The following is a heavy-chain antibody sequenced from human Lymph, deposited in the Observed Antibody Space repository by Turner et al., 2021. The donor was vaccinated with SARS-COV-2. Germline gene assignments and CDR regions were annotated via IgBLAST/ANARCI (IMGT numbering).Heavy chain of an antibody. Sequence: QVQLVESGGGGVQPGRSLRLSCAVSRFTFSTYAMHWVRQAPGKGLEWVALISSDGNNKYYAASVKGRITISRDNSKNTLYLQMNSLRTEDAAVYYCARDFGGYLGYWGQGTLVTVSS. CDR3: ARDFGGYLGY. CDR1: RFTFSTYA. D-gene: IGHD3-16*01. J-gene: IGHJ4*02. V-gene: IGHV3-30-3*01. CDR2: ISSDGNNK.